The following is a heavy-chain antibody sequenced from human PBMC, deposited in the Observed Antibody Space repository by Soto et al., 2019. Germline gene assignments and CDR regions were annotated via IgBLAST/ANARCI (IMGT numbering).Heavy chain of an antibody. Sequence: SETLSLTCAVYGGSFSGYYWSWIRQPPGKGLEWIGEINHSGSTNYNPSLKSRVTISVDTSKNQFSLKLSSVTAADTAVYYCATQLAWGSYRYTSPGGVGYFQHWGQGTLVTVSS. V-gene: IGHV4-34*01. CDR2: INHSGST. J-gene: IGHJ1*01. CDR1: GGSFSGYY. CDR3: ATQLAWGSYRYTSPGGVGYFQH. D-gene: IGHD3-16*02.